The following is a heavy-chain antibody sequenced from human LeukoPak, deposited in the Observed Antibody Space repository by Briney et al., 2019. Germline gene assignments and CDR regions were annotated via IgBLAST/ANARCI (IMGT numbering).Heavy chain of an antibody. Sequence: SETLSLTXTVSGGSISSYYWSWIRQPPGKGLEWIGYIYYSGSTNYNPSLKSRVTISVDTSKNQFSLKLSSVTAADTAVYYCAREGGGNAFDIWGQGTMVTVSS. CDR1: GGSISSYY. J-gene: IGHJ3*02. CDR3: AREGGGNAFDI. V-gene: IGHV4-59*01. CDR2: IYYSGST. D-gene: IGHD3-16*01.